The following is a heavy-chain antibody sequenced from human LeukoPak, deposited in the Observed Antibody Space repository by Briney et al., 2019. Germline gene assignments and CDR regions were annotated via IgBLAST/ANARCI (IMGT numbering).Heavy chain of an antibody. Sequence: PSETMTLTCAVSGGSIGSGGYSWSWIRQPPGKGLEWIGYIYHSGSTYYNPSLKSRVTISGDRSKNQFALKLSSVTAADTAVYYCARSYDLVPLDYWGQETLVTVSS. CDR1: GGSIGSGGYS. CDR2: IYHSGST. J-gene: IGHJ4*02. D-gene: IGHD3-3*01. V-gene: IGHV4-30-2*01. CDR3: ARSYDLVPLDY.